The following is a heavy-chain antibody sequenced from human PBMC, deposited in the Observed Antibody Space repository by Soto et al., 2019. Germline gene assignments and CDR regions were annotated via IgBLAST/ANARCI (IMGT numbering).Heavy chain of an antibody. CDR1: GFTFSSYW. CDR2: ISSDGSSI. D-gene: IGHD4-4*01. CDR3: GRGREGYSYLEH. J-gene: IGHJ4*02. Sequence: EVQLVESGGGFVQPGGSLRLSCAASGFTFSSYWMHWVRQAPGAGPVWVSRISSDGSSIYYADSVKGRFTVSRDNAKNTLYLQMSSLRADDTAVYYCGRGREGYSYLEHWGQGILVTVYS. V-gene: IGHV3-74*01.